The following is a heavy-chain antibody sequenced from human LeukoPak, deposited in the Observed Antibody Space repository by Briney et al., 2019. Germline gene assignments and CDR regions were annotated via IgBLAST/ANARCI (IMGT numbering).Heavy chain of an antibody. CDR3: ARAPYGSGSRRDYYYGMDV. D-gene: IGHD3-10*01. CDR2: TRNKANSYTP. Sequence: GGSLRLSCAASGFTFSDHYMDWVRQAPGKGLEWVCRTRNKANSYTPEYAASVKGRFTISRDDSKNSLYLQMNSLKTEDTAVYYCARAPYGSGSRRDYYYGMDVWGKGTTVTVSS. J-gene: IGHJ6*04. CDR1: GFTFSDHY. V-gene: IGHV3-72*01.